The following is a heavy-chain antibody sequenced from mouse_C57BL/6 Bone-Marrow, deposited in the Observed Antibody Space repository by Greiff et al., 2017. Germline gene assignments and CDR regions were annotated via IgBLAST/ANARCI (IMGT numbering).Heavy chain of an antibody. Sequence: QVQLQQSGAELVRPGASVPLSCKASGYTFTDYEMHWVKQTPVHGLEWIGAIDPETGGTAYNQKFKGKAILTADKSSSTAYMELRSLTSEDSAVYYCTRDYYGSSFFDYWGQGTTLTVSS. CDR1: GYTFTDYE. J-gene: IGHJ2*01. D-gene: IGHD1-1*01. V-gene: IGHV1-15*01. CDR3: TRDYYGSSFFDY. CDR2: IDPETGGT.